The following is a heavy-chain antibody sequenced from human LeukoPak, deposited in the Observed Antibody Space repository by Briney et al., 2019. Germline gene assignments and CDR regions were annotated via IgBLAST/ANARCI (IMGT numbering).Heavy chain of an antibody. Sequence: GASVKVSCKVSGYTLTELSMHWVRQAPGKGLEWMGGFDPEDGETIYAQKFQGRVTMTEDTSTDTAYMELSSLRPEDTAVYYCATSVTIFGVFDYWGQGTLVTVSS. CDR1: GYTLTELS. CDR2: FDPEDGET. D-gene: IGHD3-3*01. V-gene: IGHV1-24*01. CDR3: ATSVTIFGVFDY. J-gene: IGHJ4*02.